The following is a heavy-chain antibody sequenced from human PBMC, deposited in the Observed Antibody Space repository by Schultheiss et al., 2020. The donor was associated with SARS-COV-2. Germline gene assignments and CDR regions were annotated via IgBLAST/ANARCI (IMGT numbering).Heavy chain of an antibody. CDR2: IFSNDEK. D-gene: IGHD3-10*01. J-gene: IGHJ6*02. CDR1: GFSLSNARMG. CDR3: ARIDRESRSYYYGMDV. V-gene: IGHV2-26*01. Sequence: SGPTLVKPTETLTLTCTVSGFSLSNARMGVSWIRQPPGKALEWLAHIFSNDEKSYSTSLKSRLTISKDTSKSQVVLTMTNMDPVDTATYYCARIDRESRSYYYGMDVWGQGTTVTVSS.